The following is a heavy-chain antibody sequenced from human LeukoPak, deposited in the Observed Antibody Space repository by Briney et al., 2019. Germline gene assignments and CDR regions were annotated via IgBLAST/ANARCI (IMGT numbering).Heavy chain of an antibody. J-gene: IGHJ4*02. Sequence: ASVKVSCKASGYTFTGYYMHWVRQAPGQGLEWMGWINPNSGGTNYAQKFQGRVTMTRDTSISTAYMELSGLRSDDTAVYYCARDYGDYYLAFDYWGQGTLVTVSS. V-gene: IGHV1-2*02. CDR1: GYTFTGYY. CDR3: ARDYGDYYLAFDY. D-gene: IGHD4-17*01. CDR2: INPNSGGT.